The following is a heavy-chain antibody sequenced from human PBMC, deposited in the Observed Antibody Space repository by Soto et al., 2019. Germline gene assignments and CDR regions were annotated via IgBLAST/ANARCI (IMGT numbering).Heavy chain of an antibody. V-gene: IGHV3-23*01. CDR3: AKDGDFDDFVTGYYLTGHYFDY. J-gene: IGHJ4*02. CDR2: ISAGGGSP. Sequence: PGGSLRLSCAASGFIFNNYAMSWVRQAPGKGLEWVSFISAGGGSPNYADSVKGRFTISRDNSKNMVYLQMNSLRAEDTAVYDCAKDGDFDDFVTGYYLTGHYFDYWGQTTPVTVSS. D-gene: IGHD3-9*01. CDR1: GFIFNNYA.